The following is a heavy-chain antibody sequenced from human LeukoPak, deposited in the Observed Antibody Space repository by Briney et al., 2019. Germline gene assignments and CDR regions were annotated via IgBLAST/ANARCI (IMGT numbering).Heavy chain of an antibody. CDR2: ISSSSSTI. V-gene: IGHV3-48*02. CDR3: AREISGSVDY. D-gene: IGHD1-26*01. CDR1: GFTFSNYP. J-gene: IGHJ4*02. Sequence: PGGSLRLSCTASGFTFSNYPIHWVRQAPGKGLEWVSYISSSSSTIYYADSVKGRFTISRDNAKNSLYLQMNSLRDEDTAVYYCAREISGSVDYWGQGTLVTVSS.